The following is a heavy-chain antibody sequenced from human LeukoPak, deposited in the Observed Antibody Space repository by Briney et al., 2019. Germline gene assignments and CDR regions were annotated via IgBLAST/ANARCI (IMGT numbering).Heavy chain of an antibody. CDR2: INHSGST. Sequence: SETLSLTCAVYGGSFSGYYWSWIRQPPGKGLEWIGEINHSGSTNYNPSLKSRVTISVDTSKNQFSLKLSSVTAADTAVYYCARGGDSSGYPFDYWGQGTLVSVSS. V-gene: IGHV4-34*01. J-gene: IGHJ4*02. CDR3: ARGGDSSGYPFDY. CDR1: GGSFSGYY. D-gene: IGHD3-22*01.